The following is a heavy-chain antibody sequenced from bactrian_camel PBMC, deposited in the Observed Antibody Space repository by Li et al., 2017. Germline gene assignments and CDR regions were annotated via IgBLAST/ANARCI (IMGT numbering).Heavy chain of an antibody. Sequence: VQLVESGGGSVEAGGSLRLSCAPSGLSVSDFSMAWFRQSPGKEREGVAAIRRDDLTAYTDSVKGRFTISKDSAKDTLYLQMNSLELDDTGMYYCAALRLSEGGYCLPLRRLVASSWGQGTQVTVS. CDR3: AALRLSEGGYCLPLRRLVASS. CDR2: IRRDDLT. J-gene: IGHJ4*01. CDR1: GLSVSDFS. D-gene: IGHD2*01. V-gene: IGHV3S67*01.